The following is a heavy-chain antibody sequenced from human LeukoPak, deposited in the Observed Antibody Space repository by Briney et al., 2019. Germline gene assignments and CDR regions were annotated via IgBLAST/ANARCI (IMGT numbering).Heavy chain of an antibody. CDR3: AKDRERVLTSTSCSFDS. Sequence: TGGSLRLSCAASGFTFSRYAIHWVRQAPSKGLEWVTFIRYDGSDKYYADSVNGRFTISRDNSKNTVYLQMNSLRAEDTAVYYCAKDRERVLTSTSCSFDSWGHGTLVTVSS. CDR2: IRYDGSDK. V-gene: IGHV3-30*02. D-gene: IGHD2-2*01. J-gene: IGHJ4*01. CDR1: GFTFSRYA.